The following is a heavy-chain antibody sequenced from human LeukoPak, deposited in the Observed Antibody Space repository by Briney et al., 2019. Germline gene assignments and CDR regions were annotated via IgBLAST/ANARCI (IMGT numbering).Heavy chain of an antibody. CDR3: ARTPRFLGGNSRWYFDY. J-gene: IGHJ4*02. CDR1: GGSTSSGDYY. D-gene: IGHD4-23*01. Sequence: PSETLSLTCTVSGGSTSSGDYYWSWIRQPPGKGLEWIGYIYYSGSTYYNPSLKSRVTISVDTSKNQFSLKLTSVTAADTAVLYCARTPRFLGGNSRWYFDYWGQGTLVTVSS. V-gene: IGHV4-30-4*08. CDR2: IYYSGST.